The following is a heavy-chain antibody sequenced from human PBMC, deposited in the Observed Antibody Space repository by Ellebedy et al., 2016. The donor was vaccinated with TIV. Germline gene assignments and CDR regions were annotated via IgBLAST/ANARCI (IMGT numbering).Heavy chain of an antibody. V-gene: IGHV1-18*01. Sequence: ASVKVSCXASGYTFTSYGISWVRQAPGQGLEWMGWISAYNGNTNYAQKLQGRVTMTTDTSTSTAYMELRSLRSDDTAVYYCARVGPMIVVVNQFDYWGQGTLVTVSS. J-gene: IGHJ4*02. CDR3: ARVGPMIVVVNQFDY. CDR1: GYTFTSYG. CDR2: ISAYNGNT. D-gene: IGHD3-22*01.